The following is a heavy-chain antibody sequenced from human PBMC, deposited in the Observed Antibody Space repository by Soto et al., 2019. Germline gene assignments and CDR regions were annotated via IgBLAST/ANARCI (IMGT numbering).Heavy chain of an antibody. CDR3: ARHNDYIWGSYSPFDY. CDR2: IYYSGSA. J-gene: IGHJ4*02. CDR1: DGSISSSSYY. D-gene: IGHD3-16*01. Sequence: TSETMSLTCTVSDGSISSSSYYWGWIRKPPGKGLEWIGSIYYSGSAYYNPSLKSRVTISVDTSKNQCSLKLSSVTAADTAVYYCARHNDYIWGSYSPFDYWGQGTLVTVSS. V-gene: IGHV4-39*01.